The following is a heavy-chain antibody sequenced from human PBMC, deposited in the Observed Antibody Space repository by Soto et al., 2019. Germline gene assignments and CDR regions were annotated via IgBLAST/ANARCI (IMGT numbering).Heavy chain of an antibody. D-gene: IGHD3-9*01. V-gene: IGHV4-30-4*01. Sequence: PSETLSLTCTLSGGSISSGDYYLSWIRQPPGKGLEWIGYIYYSGSTYYNPSLKSRVTISVYTSKNQFSLKLSSVTAADTAVYYCARNTIFEYDILSFYGMDVWGQGNTVTVSS. CDR3: ARNTIFEYDILSFYGMDV. J-gene: IGHJ6*02. CDR2: IYYSGST. CDR1: GGSISSGDYY.